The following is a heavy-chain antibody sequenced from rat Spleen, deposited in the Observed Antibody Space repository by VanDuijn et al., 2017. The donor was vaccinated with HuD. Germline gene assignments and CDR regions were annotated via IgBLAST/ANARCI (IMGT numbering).Heavy chain of an antibody. Sequence: EVQLVESGGGLVQPGRSLKVSCAASGFTFNKYWMTWIRQAPGKGLEWVSSINIDGDSTYYPDSVKGRFTISRDNAKSTLYLQMNSLRSEDTATYYCARLDNNWDWGQGVMVTVSS. V-gene: IGHV5-31*01. J-gene: IGHJ2*01. CDR2: INIDGDST. CDR1: GFTFNKYW. CDR3: ARLDNNWD. D-gene: IGHD1-10*01.